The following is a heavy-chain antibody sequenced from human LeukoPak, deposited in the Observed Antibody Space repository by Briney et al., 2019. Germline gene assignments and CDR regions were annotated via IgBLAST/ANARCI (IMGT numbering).Heavy chain of an antibody. Sequence: SETLSLTCTVSGGSISSGGYYWSWIRQHPGKGLEWIGYIYYSGSTYYNPSLKSRVTISVDTSKNQFSLKLSSVTAADTAVYYCAREPQQLVHQGNWFDPWGQGTLVTVSS. CDR2: IYYSGST. D-gene: IGHD6-13*01. J-gene: IGHJ5*02. V-gene: IGHV4-31*03. CDR1: GGSISSGGYY. CDR3: AREPQQLVHQGNWFDP.